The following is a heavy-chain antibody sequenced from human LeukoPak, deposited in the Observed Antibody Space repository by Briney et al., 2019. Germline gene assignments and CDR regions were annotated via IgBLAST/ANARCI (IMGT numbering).Heavy chain of an antibody. CDR2: IAFDTGNT. CDR1: GFVFSRYR. J-gene: IGHJ4*02. CDR3: TREGKSYGYGRGDFDY. D-gene: IGHD5-18*01. Sequence: PGESLRLSCAASGFVFSRYRMNWVRHAPGKGLEWVSSIAFDTGNTFYADSVKGRFTVSRDNAMNSLYLQMNSLRVEDTAVYYCTREGKSYGYGRGDFDYWGQGTLVTVSS. V-gene: IGHV3-21*06.